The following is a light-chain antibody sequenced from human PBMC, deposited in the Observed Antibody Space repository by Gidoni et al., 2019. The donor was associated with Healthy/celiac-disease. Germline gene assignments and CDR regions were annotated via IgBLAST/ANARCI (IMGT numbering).Light chain of an antibody. J-gene: IGKJ4*01. CDR3: QQYGSSPLT. V-gene: IGKV3-20*01. Sequence: EIVFTQSPGTLSLSPGERATLSCRASQSVSSSSLAWYQQKPGQAPRLLIYGASSRVTGIPDRFSVSGSGTDFTLTISSLEPEDFAMYYCQQYGSSPLTFGGXTKVEIK. CDR2: GAS. CDR1: QSVSSSS.